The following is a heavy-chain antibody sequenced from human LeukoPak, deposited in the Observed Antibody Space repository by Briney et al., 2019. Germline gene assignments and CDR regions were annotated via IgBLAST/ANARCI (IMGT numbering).Heavy chain of an antibody. CDR1: GFTFSSYS. CDR3: ARSESYRFDY. D-gene: IGHD1-26*01. CDR2: ISSSSTTI. Sequence: GGSLRLSCAASGFTFSSYSMNWVRQAPGKGLEWVSFISSSSTTIYYADSVKGRFTISRDNAKNSLYLQVNSLRDEDTAVYYCARSESYRFDYWGQGTLVTVSS. J-gene: IGHJ4*02. V-gene: IGHV3-48*02.